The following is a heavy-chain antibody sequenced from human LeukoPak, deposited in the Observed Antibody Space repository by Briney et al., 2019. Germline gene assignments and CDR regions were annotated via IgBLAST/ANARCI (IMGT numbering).Heavy chain of an antibody. CDR1: GGSISSYY. D-gene: IGHD3-3*01. V-gene: IGHV4-59*01. J-gene: IGHJ4*02. CDR3: ARGAYDLWSGYHSGFDY. CDR2: IYYSGST. Sequence: SETLSLTCTVSGGSISSYYWSWIRQPPGKGLEWIGYIYYSGSTNYNRSLKSRVTISVDTSKNQFSLKLSSATAADTAVYYCARGAYDLWSGYHSGFDYWGQGTLVTVSS.